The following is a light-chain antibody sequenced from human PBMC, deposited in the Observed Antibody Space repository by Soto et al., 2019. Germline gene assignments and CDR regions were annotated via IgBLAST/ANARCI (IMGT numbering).Light chain of an antibody. CDR3: QQRSTWPIT. CDR2: DAS. Sequence: EIVLTQSPATLSLSPGQRATLSCRASQSVSSYLAWYQQKPGQAPRLLIYDASNLATGIPARFSGSGSGTDFTLTISSLEAEDFAVYYCQQRSTWPITFGQGTRLEIK. V-gene: IGKV3-11*01. CDR1: QSVSSY. J-gene: IGKJ5*01.